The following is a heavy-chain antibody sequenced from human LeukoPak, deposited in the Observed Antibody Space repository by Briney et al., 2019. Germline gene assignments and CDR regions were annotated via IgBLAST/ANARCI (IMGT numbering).Heavy chain of an antibody. CDR1: GFTFSSYW. D-gene: IGHD5-18*01. CDR3: AREADTAMVGDAFDI. CDR2: IKQDGSEK. V-gene: IGHV3-7*01. J-gene: IGHJ3*02. Sequence: PGGSLRLSCAASGFTFSSYWMSWVRQAPGKGLEWVANIKQDGSEKYYVDSVKGRFTISRDNAKNSLYLQMSSLRAEDTAVYYCAREADTAMVGDAFDIWGQGTMVTVAS.